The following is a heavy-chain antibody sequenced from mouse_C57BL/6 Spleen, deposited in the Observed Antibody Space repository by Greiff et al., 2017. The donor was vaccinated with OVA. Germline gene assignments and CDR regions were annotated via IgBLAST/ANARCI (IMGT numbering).Heavy chain of an antibody. D-gene: IGHD1-1*02. CDR3: ARHAVANYYAMDY. CDR2: ISTGGGST. J-gene: IGHJ4*01. V-gene: IGHV5-12*01. CDR1: GFTFSDYY. Sequence: EVMLVESGGGLVQPGGSLKLSCAASGFTFSDYYMYWVRQTPEKRLEWVAYISTGGGSTYYPDTVKGRFTISRDNAKNTLYLQKSRLKSEDTAMYYCARHAVANYYAMDYWGQGTSVTVSS.